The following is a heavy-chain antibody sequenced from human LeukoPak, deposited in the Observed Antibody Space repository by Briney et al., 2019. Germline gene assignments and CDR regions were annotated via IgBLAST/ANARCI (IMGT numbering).Heavy chain of an antibody. Sequence: SETLSLTCAVYGGSFSGYYWSWIRQPPGKGLEWIGEINHSGSTNYNPSLKSRVTISVDTSKNQFSLKLSSVTAADTAVYYCARDPEDSSSSGVDWFDPWGQGTLVTVSS. J-gene: IGHJ5*02. CDR3: ARDPEDSSSSGVDWFDP. CDR1: GGSFSGYY. CDR2: INHSGST. D-gene: IGHD6-6*01. V-gene: IGHV4-34*01.